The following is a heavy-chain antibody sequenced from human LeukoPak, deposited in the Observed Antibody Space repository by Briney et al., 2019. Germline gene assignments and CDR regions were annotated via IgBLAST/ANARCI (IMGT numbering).Heavy chain of an antibody. Sequence: SETLSLTCTVSGGSTSSGSYYWSWIRQPAGKGLEWIGRIYTSGSTNYNPPLKSRVTISVDTSKNQFSLKLSSVTAADTAVYYCARRVEVGATNGAFDIWGQGTMVTVSS. CDR3: ARRVEVGATNGAFDI. J-gene: IGHJ3*02. CDR1: GGSTSSGSYY. CDR2: IYTSGST. V-gene: IGHV4-61*02. D-gene: IGHD1-26*01.